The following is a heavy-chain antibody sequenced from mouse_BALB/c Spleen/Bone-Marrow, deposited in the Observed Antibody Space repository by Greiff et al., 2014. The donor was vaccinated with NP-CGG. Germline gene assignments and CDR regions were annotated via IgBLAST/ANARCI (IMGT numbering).Heavy chain of an antibody. J-gene: IGHJ4*01. CDR1: GYSLTDYN. V-gene: IGHV1S135*01. D-gene: IGHD3-1*01. CDR2: IDPYNGGT. Sequence: LQESGPELVKPGASVKVSCKASGYSLTDYNMYWVKQSHGKSLEWIGYIDPYNGGTSYNQKFRGKATLTVDKSSSTASMHLNSLTSEDSAVYYCASYHSSGYAMDYWGQGTSVTVSS. CDR3: ASYHSSGYAMDY.